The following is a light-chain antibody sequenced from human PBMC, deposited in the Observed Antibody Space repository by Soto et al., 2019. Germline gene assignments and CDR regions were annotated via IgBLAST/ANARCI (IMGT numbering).Light chain of an antibody. CDR1: QSINNW. Sequence: DIPMTQSPSTLSASVGARVTITCRASQSINNWLAWYQQKPGKAPKLLIYEASSLLSGVPSRFSGSGSGTEFTLTISSLQPDDFADYYCEQYDSDSSTFGQGTKLDI. CDR3: EQYDSDSST. J-gene: IGKJ2*01. CDR2: EAS. V-gene: IGKV1-5*03.